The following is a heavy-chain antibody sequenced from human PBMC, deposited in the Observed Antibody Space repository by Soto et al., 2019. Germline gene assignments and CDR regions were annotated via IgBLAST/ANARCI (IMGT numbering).Heavy chain of an antibody. CDR3: AREDSIIIPAVSDF. D-gene: IGHD2-2*01. CDR2: ISKSDYT. Sequence: GGSLRLSCTVSGFAFNNYGINWVRQAPGKGLEWVSSISKSDYTYYSDSVKGRFTISRDNAKNSVSLQMNTLRVEDTAVYYCAREDSIIIPAVSDFWGQGTLVTVAS. J-gene: IGHJ4*02. CDR1: GFAFNNYG. V-gene: IGHV3-21*01.